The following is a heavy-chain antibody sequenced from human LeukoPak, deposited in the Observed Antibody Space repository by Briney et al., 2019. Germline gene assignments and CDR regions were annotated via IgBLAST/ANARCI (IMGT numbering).Heavy chain of an antibody. CDR3: VRGAGYSYGRVYFDY. J-gene: IGHJ4*02. D-gene: IGHD5-18*01. V-gene: IGHV4-30-4*01. CDR1: GGSISSGDYY. Sequence: TSQTLSLTCTVSGGSISSGDYYWSWIRQPPGKGLEWIGYIYYSGSTYYNPSLKSRVTISVDTSKNQFSLKLSSVTAADTAVYYCVRGAGYSYGRVYFDYWGQGTLVTVSS. CDR2: IYYSGST.